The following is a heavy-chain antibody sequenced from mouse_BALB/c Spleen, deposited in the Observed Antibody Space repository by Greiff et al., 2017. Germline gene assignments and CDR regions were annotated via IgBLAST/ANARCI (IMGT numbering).Heavy chain of an antibody. CDR2: ISYSGST. D-gene: IGHD2-12*01. V-gene: IGHV3-2*02. J-gene: IGHJ4*01. CDR1: GYSITSDYA. CDR3: ASTII. Sequence: DVQLVESGPGLVKPSQSLSLTCTVTGYSITSDYAWNWIRQFPGSKLEWMGYISYSGSTSYNPSLKSRISITRDTSKNQFFLQLNSVTTEDTATYYCASTIIWGQGTSVTVSS.